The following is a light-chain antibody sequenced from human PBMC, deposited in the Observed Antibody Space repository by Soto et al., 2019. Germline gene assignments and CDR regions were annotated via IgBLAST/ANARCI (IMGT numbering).Light chain of an antibody. V-gene: IGLV2-14*01. CDR3: TSFTSSSTLYV. Sequence: QSALTQPASVSGSRGQSITISCTGTGSDVGAYNYVSWYQQHPDKAPKLMIYDVSDRPSGVSNRFSGSKSGNTASLTISGLQAEDEADYYCTSFTSSSTLYVFGAGTKLTVL. J-gene: IGLJ1*01. CDR2: DVS. CDR1: GSDVGAYNY.